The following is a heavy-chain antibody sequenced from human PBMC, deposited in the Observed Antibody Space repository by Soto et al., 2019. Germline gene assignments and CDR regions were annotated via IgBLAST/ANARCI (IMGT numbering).Heavy chain of an antibody. CDR1: GFTFSSYS. V-gene: IGHV3-48*02. D-gene: IGHD2-8*01. CDR2: ISSSSSTI. J-gene: IGHJ6*02. CDR3: ARALMVQGGSYYYYGMDV. Sequence: GGSLRLSCAASGFTFSSYSMNWVRQAPGRGLEWVSYISSSSSTIYYADSVKGRFTISRDNAKNSLYLQMNSLRDEDTAVYYCARALMVQGGSYYYYGMDVWGQGTTVTVSS.